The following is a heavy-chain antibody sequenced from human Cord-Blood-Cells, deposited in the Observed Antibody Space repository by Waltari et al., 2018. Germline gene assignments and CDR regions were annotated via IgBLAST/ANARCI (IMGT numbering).Heavy chain of an antibody. J-gene: IGHJ4*02. CDR2: IYYSGST. D-gene: IGHD2-8*01. CDR3: ARDNGG. V-gene: IGHV4-59*01. CDR1: GGSISSYY. Sequence: QVQLQESGPGLVKPSETLSLTCTVSGGSISSYYWSWIRQPPGKGLEWIGYIYYSGSTNSNPSRKIRVTISVDTSKNQFSLKLSSVTAADTAVYYCARDNGGWGQGTLVTVSS.